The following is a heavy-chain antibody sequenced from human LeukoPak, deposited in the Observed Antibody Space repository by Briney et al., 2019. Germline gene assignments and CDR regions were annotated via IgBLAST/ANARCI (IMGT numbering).Heavy chain of an antibody. J-gene: IGHJ4*02. CDR2: ISGSGSST. CDR3: VPQGEVPAAS. D-gene: IGHD2-2*01. CDR1: GFTFSSFA. Sequence: GGSLRLSCAVSGFTFSSFAMSWVRQAPGMGLEWVSAISGSGSSTYYADSVKGRFTISRDTSKNTLFLQMVSLRAEDTAVYYCVPQGEVPAASWGQGTLVTVSS. V-gene: IGHV3-23*01.